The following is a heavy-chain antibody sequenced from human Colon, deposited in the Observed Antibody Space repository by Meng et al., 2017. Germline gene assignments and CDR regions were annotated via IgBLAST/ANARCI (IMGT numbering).Heavy chain of an antibody. CDR2: INHSGST. CDR3: ARIRPRLGGKTFDP. J-gene: IGHJ5*02. Sequence: VQLQQWGAGLLKPSETLSLPCAVYGGSFSGYYWSWIRQPPGKGLEWIGEINHSGSTNYNPSLKSRVTISVDTSKNQFSLKLSSVTAADTAVYYCARIRPRLGGKTFDPWGQGTLVTVSS. D-gene: IGHD3-16*01. CDR1: GGSFSGYY. V-gene: IGHV4-34*01.